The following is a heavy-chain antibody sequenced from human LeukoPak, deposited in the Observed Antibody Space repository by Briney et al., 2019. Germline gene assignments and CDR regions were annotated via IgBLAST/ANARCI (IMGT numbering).Heavy chain of an antibody. CDR1: GGSISSYY. J-gene: IGHJ3*02. V-gene: IGHV4-59*01. CDR2: IYYSGST. D-gene: IGHD3-3*01. Sequence: SETLSLTCTVSGGSISSYYWSWIRQPPGKGLEWIGYIYYSGSTNDNPSLKSRVTISVDTSKNQFSLKLSSVTAADTAVYYCARAFSRMGDAFDIWGQGTMVTVSS. CDR3: ARAFSRMGDAFDI.